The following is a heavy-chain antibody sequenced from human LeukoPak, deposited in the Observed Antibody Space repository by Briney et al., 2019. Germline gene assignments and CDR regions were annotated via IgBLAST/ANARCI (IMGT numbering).Heavy chain of an antibody. CDR1: GGTFSSYA. Sequence: ASVKVSCKASGGTFSSYAISWVRQAPGQGLEWMGGIIPIFGTANYAQKFQGRVTITTDESTSTAYMELSSLRSEDTAVYYCARGATVATDYYYYYYMDVWGKGTTVTVSS. D-gene: IGHD4-11*01. V-gene: IGHV1-69*05. J-gene: IGHJ6*03. CDR3: ARGATVATDYYYYYYMDV. CDR2: IIPIFGTA.